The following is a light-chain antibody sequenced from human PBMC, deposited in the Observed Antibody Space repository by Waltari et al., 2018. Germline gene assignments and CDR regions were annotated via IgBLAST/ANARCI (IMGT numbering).Light chain of an antibody. CDR3: AAWDDTLSGVV. CDR2: RNN. Sequence: QSVLTQSPSASAAPGQRVTISCSGSSSNIGSTHVYWYQHVPGTAPKLLTYRNNHRPSGVPARFSGSKSGTSASLAVSGLRSEDETDYYCAAWDDTLSGVVFGGGTKLTVL. J-gene: IGLJ2*01. CDR1: SSNIGSTH. V-gene: IGLV1-47*01.